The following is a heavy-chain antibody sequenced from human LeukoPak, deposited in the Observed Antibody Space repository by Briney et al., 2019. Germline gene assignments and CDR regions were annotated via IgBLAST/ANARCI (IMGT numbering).Heavy chain of an antibody. J-gene: IGHJ4*02. CDR2: IRNDESHQ. CDR3: AKDGIPLPLDY. D-gene: IGHD2-2*02. CDR1: GFTFSAYG. V-gene: IGHV3-30*02. Sequence: GRSLRPSCAASGFTFSAYGMHWVRQPPGKGLEWVAFIRNDESHQYYADSGKGRFTISRDNSTNTVYLQTNSLIVEETALYYCAKDGIPLPLDYWGQGTLVTVSS.